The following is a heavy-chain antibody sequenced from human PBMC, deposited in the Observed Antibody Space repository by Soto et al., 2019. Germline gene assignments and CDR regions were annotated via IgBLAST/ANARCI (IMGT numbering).Heavy chain of an antibody. Sequence: GGSLRLSCAASGFTFSSYGMHWVRQAPGKGLEWVAVIWYDGSNKYYADSVKGRFTISRDNSKNTLYLQMNSLRAEDTAVYYCARADLIDIQLFDYWGQGTLVTVSS. CDR2: IWYDGSNK. CDR3: ARADLIDIQLFDY. J-gene: IGHJ4*02. CDR1: GFTFSSYG. D-gene: IGHD5-18*01. V-gene: IGHV3-33*01.